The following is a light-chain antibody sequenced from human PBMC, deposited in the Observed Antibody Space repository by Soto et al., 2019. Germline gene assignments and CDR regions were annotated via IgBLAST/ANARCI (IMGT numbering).Light chain of an antibody. J-gene: IGKJ2*01. V-gene: IGKV1-12*01. Sequence: DIQMTQSPSSVSASVGDRVTLTCRASQDISSWLAWYQQKPGKAPKLLIYAASSLQSGVPSRFSGSGSGTDFTLTINSLQPEDFPTYYCQQANSFPRTFGQGTKLEI. CDR2: AAS. CDR3: QQANSFPRT. CDR1: QDISSW.